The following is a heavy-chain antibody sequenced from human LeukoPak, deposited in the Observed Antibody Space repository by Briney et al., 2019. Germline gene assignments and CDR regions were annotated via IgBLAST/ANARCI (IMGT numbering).Heavy chain of an antibody. J-gene: IGHJ3*02. CDR1: GGTFSSYA. CDR3: ARGPLKNTFGGVIANAFDI. D-gene: IGHD3-16*02. V-gene: IGHV1-69*06. CDR2: IIPIFGTA. Sequence: ASVKVSCKASGGTFSSYAISWVRQAPGQGLEWMGGIIPIFGTANYAQKFQGRVTITADKSTSTAYMELSSLRSEDTAVYYCARGPLKNTFGGVIANAFDIWGQGTMVTVSS.